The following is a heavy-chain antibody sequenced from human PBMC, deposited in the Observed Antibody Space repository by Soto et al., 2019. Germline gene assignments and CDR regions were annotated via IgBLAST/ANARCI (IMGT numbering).Heavy chain of an antibody. J-gene: IGHJ5*02. Sequence: GSGPTLVNPTQTVTLTCTLSGFSLSTSGVGVGWIRQPPGKALEWLALIYWDDDKRYSPSLKSRLTITKDTSKNQVVLTMTNMDPVDTATYYCAHSRPHPNYYYDSSGYYNHWGQGTLVTVSS. V-gene: IGHV2-5*02. D-gene: IGHD3-22*01. CDR1: GFSLSTSGVG. CDR2: IYWDDDK. CDR3: AHSRPHPNYYYDSSGYYNH.